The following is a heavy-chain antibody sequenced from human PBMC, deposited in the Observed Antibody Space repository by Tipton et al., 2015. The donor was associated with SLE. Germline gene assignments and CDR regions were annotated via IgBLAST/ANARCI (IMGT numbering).Heavy chain of an antibody. D-gene: IGHD1-1*01. CDR3: DTGTKPWYFDL. Sequence: TLSLTCTVSGGSISSSYHYWGWVRQPPGKGLEWIGSFHYGGSASRNPSLKSRVSISVDTSKNQFSLKMSYVTAADTAVYYCDTGTKPWYFDLWGRGTLVTVSS. CDR2: FHYGGSA. J-gene: IGHJ2*01. CDR1: GGSISSSYHY. V-gene: IGHV4-39*01.